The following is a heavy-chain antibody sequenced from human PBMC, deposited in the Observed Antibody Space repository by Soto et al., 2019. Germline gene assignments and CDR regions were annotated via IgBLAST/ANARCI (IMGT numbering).Heavy chain of an antibody. Sequence: GALRLSCAASGFTFSNDWMNWVRQGPGKGLEWVSRIISGGTRVTYADSVKGRFTIARDNAKNTLYLEMHSLTAEDTAVYYCARERTSKGGMDVWGQGTTVTVSS. CDR1: GFTFSNDW. CDR3: ARERTSKGGMDV. J-gene: IGHJ6*02. CDR2: IISGGTRV. V-gene: IGHV3-74*01.